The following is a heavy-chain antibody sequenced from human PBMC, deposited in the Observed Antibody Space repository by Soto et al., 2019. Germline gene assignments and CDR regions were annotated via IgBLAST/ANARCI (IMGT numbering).Heavy chain of an antibody. D-gene: IGHD3-10*01. J-gene: IGHJ6*02. CDR2: FDPEDGET. Sequence: GASVKVSCKVSGYTLTELSMHWVRQAPGKGLEWMGGFDPEDGETIYAQKFQGRVTMTEDTSTDTAYMELSNLRSEDTAVYYCATGLNRGPLSYGMDVWGQGTTVTVSS. CDR1: GYTLTELS. V-gene: IGHV1-24*01. CDR3: ATGLNRGPLSYGMDV.